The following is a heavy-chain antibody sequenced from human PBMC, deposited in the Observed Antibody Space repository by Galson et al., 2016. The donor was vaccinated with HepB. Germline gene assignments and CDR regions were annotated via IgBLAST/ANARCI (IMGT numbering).Heavy chain of an antibody. Sequence: SETLSLTCTVSGDSVSGGSYYWTWMRQPPGKGLEWIGYIHYSGSTNYNPSLKSRVTISVDTSKNQFSLRLSSVTAADTAVYYCASASIGANWGQKGAFDIWSEVTMVTV. CDR3: ASASIGANWGQKGAFDI. CDR1: GDSVSGGSYY. J-gene: IGHJ3*02. V-gene: IGHV4-61*01. CDR2: IHYSGST. D-gene: IGHD7-27*01.